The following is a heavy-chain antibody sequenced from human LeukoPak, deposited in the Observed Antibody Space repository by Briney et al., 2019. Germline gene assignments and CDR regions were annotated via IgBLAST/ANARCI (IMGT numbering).Heavy chain of an antibody. Sequence: PGGSLRLSCAASGFTFTTFGIHWVRQAPGKGLEWVAAISPDGNIEYYTDSVKGRFTISRDNSKNMIYLQMNSLRGEDSAVYYCAKINNDDAYWGQGTLVTVSS. V-gene: IGHV3-30*18. J-gene: IGHJ4*02. CDR1: GFTFTTFG. CDR2: ISPDGNIE. CDR3: AKINNDDAY. D-gene: IGHD1/OR15-1a*01.